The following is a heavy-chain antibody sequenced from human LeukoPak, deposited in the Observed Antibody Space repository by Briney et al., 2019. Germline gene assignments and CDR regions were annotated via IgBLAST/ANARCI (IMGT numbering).Heavy chain of an antibody. Sequence: PGGSLRLSCAASGFTFSNSWMSWVRQAPGKGLVWVSRINSDGSSTSYADSVKGRFTISRDNAKNTLYLQMNSLRAEDTAVYYCARDHGSGSYYSAFDIWGQGTMVTVSS. CDR3: ARDHGSGSYYSAFDI. D-gene: IGHD3-10*01. CDR2: INSDGSST. V-gene: IGHV3-74*01. J-gene: IGHJ3*02. CDR1: GFTFSNSW.